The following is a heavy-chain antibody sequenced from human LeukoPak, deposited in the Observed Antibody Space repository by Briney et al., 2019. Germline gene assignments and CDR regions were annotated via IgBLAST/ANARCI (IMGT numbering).Heavy chain of an antibody. CDR2: ISSSSSYI. CDR1: GFSFSSYS. Sequence: GGSLRLSCAASGFSFSSYSMNWVRQAPGKGLEWVSSISSSSSYIYYADSVKGRFTISRDNAKNSLYLQMNSLRAEDTAVYYCASSYCSSTSCYTGSYYWGQGTLVTVSS. D-gene: IGHD2-2*02. CDR3: ASSYCSSTSCYTGSYY. V-gene: IGHV3-21*01. J-gene: IGHJ4*02.